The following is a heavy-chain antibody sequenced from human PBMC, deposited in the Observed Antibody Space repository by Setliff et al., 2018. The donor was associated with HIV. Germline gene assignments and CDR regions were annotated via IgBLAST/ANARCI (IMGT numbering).Heavy chain of an antibody. J-gene: IGHJ4*02. V-gene: IGHV1-2*02. CDR1: GYTFTDYF. D-gene: IGHD3-16*01. CDR3: ARDLRY. Sequence: ASVKVSCKASGYTFTDYFMHWVRQAPGQGLEWMGWISPNNGGTHYAQNFQGRVTMTRDTSVRTAYMEVNRLRSDDTAVYYCARDLRYWGQGTLVTVSS. CDR2: ISPNNGGT.